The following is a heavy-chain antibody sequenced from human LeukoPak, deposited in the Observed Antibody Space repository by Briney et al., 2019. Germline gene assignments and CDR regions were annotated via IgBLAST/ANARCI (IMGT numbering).Heavy chain of an antibody. CDR1: GGSVSSGNYY. CDR3: ARDPSGYFNY. V-gene: IGHV4-61*01. J-gene: IGHJ4*02. Sequence: SETLSLTCTVSGGSVSSGNYYWSWIRQPPGKGLEWIGYRHYSGSTNYSPSLKSRVTISVDTSKNQFSLKLSSVTAADTAVYYCARDPSGYFNYWGQGTLATVSS. D-gene: IGHD3-22*01. CDR2: RHYSGST.